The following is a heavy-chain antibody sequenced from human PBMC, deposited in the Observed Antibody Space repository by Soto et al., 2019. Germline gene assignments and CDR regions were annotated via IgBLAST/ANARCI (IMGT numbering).Heavy chain of an antibody. J-gene: IGHJ4*02. V-gene: IGHV3-23*01. CDR1: GSTFSANA. CDR2: ISGSGGTK. D-gene: IGHD6-25*01. Sequence: EVHLLESGGGLEQPGGSLSPSVPPSGSTFSANAMTGVARPQGKGLGWVQAISGSGGTKYYADSVKGRFTISRDNSKNTLYLQMNTLRAEDTAVYYCAKFLVETGGSSGWPWYFDCWGQGALVTVSS. CDR3: AKFLVETGGSSGWPWYFDC.